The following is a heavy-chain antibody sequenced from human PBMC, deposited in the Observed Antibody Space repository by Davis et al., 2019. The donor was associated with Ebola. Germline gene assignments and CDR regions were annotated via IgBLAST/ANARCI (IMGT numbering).Heavy chain of an antibody. CDR2: INHSGST. D-gene: IGHD4-17*01. CDR3: ARAGKATVTTKNYYYGMDV. J-gene: IGHJ6*02. Sequence: GSLRLSCAVYGGSFSGYYWSWIRQPPGKGLEWIGEINHSGSTNYNPSLKSRVTISVDRSKNQFSLKLSSVTAADTAVYYCARAGKATVTTKNYYYGMDVWGQGTTVTVSS. CDR1: GGSFSGYY. V-gene: IGHV4-34*01.